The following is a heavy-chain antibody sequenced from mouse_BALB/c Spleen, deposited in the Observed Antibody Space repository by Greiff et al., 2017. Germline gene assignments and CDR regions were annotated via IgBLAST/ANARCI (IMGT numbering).Heavy chain of an antibody. CDR2: ISYSGST. V-gene: IGHV3-8*02. CDR1: GDSITSGY. CDR3: ARSAGYDGPYYAMDY. D-gene: IGHD2-2*01. J-gene: IGHJ4*01. Sequence: EVQLQQSGPSLVKPSQTLSLTCSVTGDSITSGYWNWIRKFPGNKLEYMGYISYSGSTYYNPSLKSRISITRDTSKNQYYLQLNSVTTEDTATYYCARSAGYDGPYYAMDYWGQGTSVTVSS.